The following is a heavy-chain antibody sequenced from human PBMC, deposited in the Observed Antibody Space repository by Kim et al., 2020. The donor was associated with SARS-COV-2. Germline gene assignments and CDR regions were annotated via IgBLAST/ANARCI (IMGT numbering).Heavy chain of an antibody. CDR2: ISSSGSTT. J-gene: IGHJ4*02. V-gene: IGHV3-48*03. CDR1: GFTFSSYE. CDR3: GREIHRTTKYLDY. Sequence: GGSLRPSCAASGFTFSSYEMNWVRQAPGKGLEWVSYISSSGSTTYYADSVKGRFTISRDNAKNSLYLRMNNLRAEDTALYYCGREIHRTTKYLDYWGQGTLVTVSS.